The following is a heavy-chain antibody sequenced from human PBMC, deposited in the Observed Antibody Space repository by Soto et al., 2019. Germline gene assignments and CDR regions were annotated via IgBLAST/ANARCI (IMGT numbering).Heavy chain of an antibody. CDR3: ARDRYCSSTSCWAFYYGMDV. Sequence: PGGSLRLSCAASGFTFSSYAMHWVRQAPGKGLEYVSAISSNGGSTYYANSVKGRFTISRDNSKNTLYLQMGSLRAEDMAVYYCARDRYCSSTSCWAFYYGMDVWGQGTTVTVSS. J-gene: IGHJ6*02. CDR2: ISSNGGST. V-gene: IGHV3-64*01. D-gene: IGHD2-2*01. CDR1: GFTFSSYA.